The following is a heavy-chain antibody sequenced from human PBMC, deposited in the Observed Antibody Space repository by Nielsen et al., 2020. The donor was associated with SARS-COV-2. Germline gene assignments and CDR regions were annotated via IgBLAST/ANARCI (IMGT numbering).Heavy chain of an antibody. CDR1: GGTFSSYA. CDR3: ARDLNFNLLAVRGD. V-gene: IGHV1-18*01. J-gene: IGHJ4*02. CDR2: MNPNSGNT. Sequence: ASVKVSCKASGGTFSSYAISWVRQATGQGLEWMGWMNPNSGNTGYAQKLQGRVTMTTDTSTSTAYMELRSLRSDDTAVYYCARDLNFNLLAVRGDWGQGTLVTVSS. D-gene: IGHD2-15*01.